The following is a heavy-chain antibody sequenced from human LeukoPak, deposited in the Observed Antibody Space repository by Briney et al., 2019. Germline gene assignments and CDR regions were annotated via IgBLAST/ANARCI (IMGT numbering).Heavy chain of an antibody. CDR3: AELGITMIGGV. V-gene: IGHV3-21*01. J-gene: IGHJ6*04. CDR1: GFTFSSYG. CDR2: ISSSSSYI. Sequence: GGSLRLSCAASGFTFSSYGMNWVRQAPGQGLEWVSCISSSSSYIYYADSVNGRFTISRDNAKNSLYLQMNSLRAEDTAVYYCAELGITMIGGVWGKGTTVTISS. D-gene: IGHD3-10*02.